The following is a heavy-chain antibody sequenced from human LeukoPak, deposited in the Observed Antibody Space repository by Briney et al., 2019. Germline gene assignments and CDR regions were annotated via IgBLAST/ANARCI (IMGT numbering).Heavy chain of an antibody. D-gene: IGHD1-26*01. CDR1: GFTFSSYG. J-gene: IGHJ5*02. Sequence: PGRSLRLSCAASGFTFSSYGIHWVRQAPGKALEWVAFISYDGSDTYYRDSVKGRFTISRDNAKNSLSLQMNSLRAEDTAVYFCARDRNLVGPNNWFDPWGQGTLVTVSS. CDR3: ARDRNLVGPNNWFDP. V-gene: IGHV3-33*05. CDR2: ISYDGSDT.